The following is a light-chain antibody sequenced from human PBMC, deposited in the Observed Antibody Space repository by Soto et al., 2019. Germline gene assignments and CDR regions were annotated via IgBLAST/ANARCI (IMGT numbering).Light chain of an antibody. CDR2: DAS. V-gene: IGKV1-5*01. CDR1: QSISSW. J-gene: IGKJ1*01. Sequence: DVQMTQSPSTLSAYVGDRVTISCRASQSISSWLAWYQQKPGKAPKLLIYDASSLESGVPSRFSGSGSGTEFTLTISSLQPADFATYYCQQYNSYWTFGQGTKVDIK. CDR3: QQYNSYWT.